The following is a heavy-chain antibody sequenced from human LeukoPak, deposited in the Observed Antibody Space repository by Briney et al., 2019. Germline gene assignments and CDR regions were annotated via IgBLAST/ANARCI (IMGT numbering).Heavy chain of an antibody. CDR2: IIPILGIA. CDR1: GGTFSSYA. CDR3: ARDGYSGYVLGQFDY. Sequence: ASVKVSCKASGGTFSSYAISWVRQAPGQWLEWMGRIIPILGIANYAQKFQGRVTITADKSTSTAYMELSSLRSEDTAVYYCARDGYSGYVLGQFDYWGQGTLVTVSS. D-gene: IGHD5-12*01. V-gene: IGHV1-69*04. J-gene: IGHJ4*02.